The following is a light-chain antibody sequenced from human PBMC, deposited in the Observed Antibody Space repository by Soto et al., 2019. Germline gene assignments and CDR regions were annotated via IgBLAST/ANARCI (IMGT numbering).Light chain of an antibody. CDR2: GVS. CDR3: SSYTTSNTWL. J-gene: IGLJ3*02. Sequence: QSVLTQPASVSGSPGQSITISCTGTSSDFGDYNYVSWYQQHPGKAPKLMVWGVSNRPSGVSNRFSASKSGNTASLTIYGLKAEDEADYYFSSYTTSNTWLFGGGTKVTV. V-gene: IGLV2-14*01. CDR1: SSDFGDYNY.